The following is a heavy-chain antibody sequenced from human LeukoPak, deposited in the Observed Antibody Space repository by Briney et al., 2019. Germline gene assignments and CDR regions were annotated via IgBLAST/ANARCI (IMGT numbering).Heavy chain of an antibody. CDR1: GFSLSTSGVG. CDR3: AHRKPERSPQWYFDL. Sequence: SGPTLVNPTQTLTLTCTFSGFSLSTSGVGVGWIRQPPGKALEWLALIYWDDDKRYSPSLKSRLTITKDTSKNQEVLTMTNMDPVDTATYYCAHRKPERSPQWYFDLWGRGTLVTVSS. CDR2: IYWDDDK. J-gene: IGHJ2*01. D-gene: IGHD1-26*01. V-gene: IGHV2-5*02.